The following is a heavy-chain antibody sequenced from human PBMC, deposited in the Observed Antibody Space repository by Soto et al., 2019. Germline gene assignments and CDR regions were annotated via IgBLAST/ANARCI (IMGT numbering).Heavy chain of an antibody. CDR2: IYHSGST. Sequence: SETLSLTCAVSGGSISSSNWWSWVRQPPGKGLEWIGDIYHSGSTNYNPSLMSRVTISVDKSKNQFSLKLSSVTAADTAVYYCARLEYSSSSPFDYWGQGTLVTVSS. J-gene: IGHJ4*02. CDR3: ARLEYSSSSPFDY. D-gene: IGHD6-6*01. V-gene: IGHV4-4*02. CDR1: GGSISSSNW.